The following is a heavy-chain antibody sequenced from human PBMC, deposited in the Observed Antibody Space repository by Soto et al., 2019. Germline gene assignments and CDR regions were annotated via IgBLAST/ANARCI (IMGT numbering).Heavy chain of an antibody. Sequence: PSETLSLTCSVSGGSISSYYWSWIRQSPSRGLEWLGRTYYRSKWYNDYAVSVKSRITINPDTSKNQFSLQLNSVTPEDTAVYYCAREWMSLKNWFDPWGQGTLVTVSS. D-gene: IGHD5-12*01. V-gene: IGHV6-1*01. CDR1: GGSISSYY. J-gene: IGHJ5*02. CDR2: TYYRSKWYN. CDR3: AREWMSLKNWFDP.